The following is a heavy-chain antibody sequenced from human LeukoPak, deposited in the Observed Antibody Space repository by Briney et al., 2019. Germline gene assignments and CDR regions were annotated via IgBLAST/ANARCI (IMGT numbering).Heavy chain of an antibody. D-gene: IGHD4-17*01. CDR3: ARDLVTVTKGFDI. Sequence: NTSETLSLTCAVSGDSLSSHYWTWIRQSPGTGLEWIGYISHIGRTNYNPSLKSRVTISIDTSKNQFSLKLRSVTAADTAVYYCARDLVTVTKGFDIWGQGTMVSVSS. J-gene: IGHJ3*02. CDR2: ISHIGRT. V-gene: IGHV4-59*11. CDR1: GDSLSSHY.